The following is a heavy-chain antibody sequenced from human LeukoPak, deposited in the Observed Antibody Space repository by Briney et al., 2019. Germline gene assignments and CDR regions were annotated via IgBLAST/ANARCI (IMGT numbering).Heavy chain of an antibody. CDR2: ISGDGSSL. J-gene: IGHJ4*02. V-gene: IGHV3-74*01. CDR3: VREFSSTSLY. Sequence: PGGSLRLSCTASGFTFSNFWMGWVRQAPGKGLVWVSRISGDGSSLTHADSVKGRFTISRDNAKNTLYLQMNTLRVEDTAVYYCVREFSSTSLYWGQGTLVTVSS. CDR1: GFTFSNFW. D-gene: IGHD2-2*01.